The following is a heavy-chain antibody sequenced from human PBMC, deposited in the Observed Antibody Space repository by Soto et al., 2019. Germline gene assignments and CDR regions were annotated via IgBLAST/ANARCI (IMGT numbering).Heavy chain of an antibody. V-gene: IGHV3-21*01. CDR3: VRGGSGDFDY. CDR1: GFTFISHS. D-gene: IGHD2-15*01. Sequence: EVQLVESGGGLVKPGGSLRLSCAASGFTFISHSMNWVRQAPGKGLEWVSSISSSSTYIYYADSVKGRFTISRDNAKNSLFLQMNSRRAEDTAVYYCVRGGSGDFDYWGQGTLVTVSS. CDR2: ISSSSTYI. J-gene: IGHJ4*02.